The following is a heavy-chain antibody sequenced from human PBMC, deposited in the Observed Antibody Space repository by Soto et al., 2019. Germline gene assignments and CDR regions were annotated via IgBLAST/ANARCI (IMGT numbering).Heavy chain of an antibody. V-gene: IGHV4-31*03. CDR3: ARDASEAGLFDY. D-gene: IGHD6-13*01. Sequence: QVQLQESGPGLVKPSQTLSLTCTVSGGSISRGGYYWSWIRQHPGKGLEWIGYIYYSGRTYYNPSLKCRVTISVATSKNQFSLKTGSVTAADTAVYYCARDASEAGLFDYCDQGTLVTVSS. CDR2: IYYSGRT. CDR1: GGSISRGGYY. J-gene: IGHJ4*02.